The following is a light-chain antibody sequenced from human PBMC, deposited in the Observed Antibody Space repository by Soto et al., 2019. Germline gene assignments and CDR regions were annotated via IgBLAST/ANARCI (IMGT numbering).Light chain of an antibody. Sequence: QHVLTQSSSASASLGSSVKLTCTLSSGHSSYIIAWHQQQPGKAPRYLMKLEGSGSYNKGSGVPDRFSGSSSGADRYLTISNLHFEDEADYYCETWDSNTHVFGGGTKLTVL. CDR1: SGHSSYI. CDR2: LEGSGSY. CDR3: ETWDSNTHV. V-gene: IGLV4-60*02. J-gene: IGLJ3*02.